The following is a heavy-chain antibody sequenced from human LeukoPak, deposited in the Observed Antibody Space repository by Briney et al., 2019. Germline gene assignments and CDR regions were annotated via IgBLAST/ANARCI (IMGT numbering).Heavy chain of an antibody. Sequence: PSETLSLTCAVYIDSFSNYHWNWIRQTPAKGMEWIGEIKKSGGTNNSLSLRSRVILSVDTSKNQFSLKLISVTGADRAIYYCARGQGAIVPQVGKNCFDPWGEGTRVTVSS. CDR3: ARGQGAIVPQVGKNCFDP. CDR2: IKKSGGT. CDR1: IDSFSNYH. D-gene: IGHD1-26*01. J-gene: IGHJ5*02. V-gene: IGHV4-34*01.